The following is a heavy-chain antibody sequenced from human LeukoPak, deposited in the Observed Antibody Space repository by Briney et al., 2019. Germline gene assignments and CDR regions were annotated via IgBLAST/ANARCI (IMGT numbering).Heavy chain of an antibody. V-gene: IGHV3-20*04. D-gene: IGHD3-22*01. Sequence: GGSLRLSCAASGYTFDDYGMSWVRQAPGKGLEWVSGINWNGGSTGYADSVKGRFTISRDNAKNSLYLQMNSLRAEDTALYYCAGDQSYYDSSGYYYPYWRQGTLVTVSS. J-gene: IGHJ4*02. CDR3: AGDQSYYDSSGYYYPY. CDR1: GYTFDDYG. CDR2: INWNGGST.